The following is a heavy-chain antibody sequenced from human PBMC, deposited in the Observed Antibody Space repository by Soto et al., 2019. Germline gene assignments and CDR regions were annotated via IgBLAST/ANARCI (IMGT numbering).Heavy chain of an antibody. CDR2: IYWDDDK. J-gene: IGHJ4*02. V-gene: IGHV2-5*02. CDR1: GFSLSTSGVG. D-gene: IGHD4-4*01. CDR3: ALMTTPTPDSDY. Sequence: QITLKESGPTLVKPTQTLTLTCTFSGFSLSTSGVGVGWIRQPPGKALEWLALIYWDDDKRYSPSLKSRLTITNDTSKNQVVLTMTNMDPVDTATYYCALMTTPTPDSDYWGQGTLVTVSS.